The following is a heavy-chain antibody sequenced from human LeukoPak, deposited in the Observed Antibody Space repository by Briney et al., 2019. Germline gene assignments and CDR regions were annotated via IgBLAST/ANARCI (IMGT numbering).Heavy chain of an antibody. V-gene: IGHV3-30*02. D-gene: IGHD3-3*01. CDR2: IRSDGTST. Sequence: PGRSLRLSCAASGFTFSRYGMHWVRQAPGKGLEWVAFIRSDGTSTYYVDSVKGRFTISRDNSNNTLYLKMSSLRVEDTAVYYCAKDFGNWFDPWGQGTLVTVSS. CDR1: GFTFSRYG. J-gene: IGHJ5*02. CDR3: AKDFGNWFDP.